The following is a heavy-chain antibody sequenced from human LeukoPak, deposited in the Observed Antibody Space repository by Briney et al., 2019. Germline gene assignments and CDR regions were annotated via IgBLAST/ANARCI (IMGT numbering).Heavy chain of an antibody. CDR3: ARDDCSSTSCYPWFDP. Sequence: GGSLRLSCAASGFTFSSYAMHWVRQAPGKGLEYVSAISSNGGSTYYANSVKGRFTISRDNSKNTLYLQMGSLRAEDMAVYYCARDDCSSTSCYPWFDPWGQGTLVTVSS. CDR1: GFTFSSYA. J-gene: IGHJ5*02. V-gene: IGHV3-64*01. D-gene: IGHD2-2*01. CDR2: ISSNGGST.